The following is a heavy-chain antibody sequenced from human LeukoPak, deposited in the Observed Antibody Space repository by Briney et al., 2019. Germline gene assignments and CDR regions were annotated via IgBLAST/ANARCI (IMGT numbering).Heavy chain of an antibody. CDR3: VRDRELNY. V-gene: IGHV4-30-2*02. Sequence: KPSETLSLTCAVSGGSISSGGYSWSWIRQPPGKGLEWIGYIYHSGSTYYNPSLRSRVTISADTSKNQFSLKLSSVIAADTAVYYCVRDRELNYWGQGILVTVSS. J-gene: IGHJ4*02. D-gene: IGHD3-22*01. CDR2: IYHSGST. CDR1: GGSISSGGYS.